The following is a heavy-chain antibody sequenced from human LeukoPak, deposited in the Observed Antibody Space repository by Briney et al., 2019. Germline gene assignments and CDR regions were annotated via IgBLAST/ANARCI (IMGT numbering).Heavy chain of an antibody. CDR1: GGSISGYY. V-gene: IGHV4-59*08. CDR3: ARRQYYFDY. J-gene: IGHJ4*02. Sequence: PSETLSLTCTVSGGSISGYYWSWIRQTPGKGLEWIGYIYYSGSTNYNPSLKSRVTISVDTSKNQFSLKLSSVTAADTAVYYCARRQYYFDYWGQGTVVTVSS. CDR2: IYYSGST.